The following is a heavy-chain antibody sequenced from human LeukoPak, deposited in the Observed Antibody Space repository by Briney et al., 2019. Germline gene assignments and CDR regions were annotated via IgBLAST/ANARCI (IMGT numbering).Heavy chain of an antibody. Sequence: SETLSLTCTVSGGSISSGDYYWSWIRQPPGKGLEWIGYIYYSGSTNYNPSLKSRVTISVDTSKNQFSLKLSSVTAADTAVYYCAREQQLANWFDPWGQGTLVTVSS. V-gene: IGHV4-61*08. J-gene: IGHJ5*02. CDR1: GGSISSGDYY. D-gene: IGHD6-13*01. CDR3: AREQQLANWFDP. CDR2: IYYSGST.